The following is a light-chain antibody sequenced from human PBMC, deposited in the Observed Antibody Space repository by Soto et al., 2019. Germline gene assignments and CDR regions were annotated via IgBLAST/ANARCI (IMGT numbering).Light chain of an antibody. CDR1: SSDVGGYNY. J-gene: IGLJ1*01. V-gene: IGLV2-11*01. CDR3: CSYAGSYTLYV. CDR2: DVS. Sequence: QSVLTQPRSVSGSPGQSVTISCTGTSSDVGGYNYVSWYQQHPGKAPKLMIYDVSKQPSGVPDRFSGSKSGNTASLTISGLQAEDEADYYCCSYAGSYTLYVFGTGTKVTV.